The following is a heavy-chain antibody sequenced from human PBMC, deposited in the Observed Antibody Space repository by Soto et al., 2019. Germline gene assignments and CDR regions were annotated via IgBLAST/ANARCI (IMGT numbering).Heavy chain of an antibody. CDR3: ARVRSHWNFGFYHYGLDV. Sequence: QVQLVQSGAEVKKPGSSVKVSCKASGGTFSSYAISWVRQAPGQGLEWMGGIIPIFGTANYAQTFQDRVTITADESTSTAYMELSSLRSEDTAIYYCARVRSHWNFGFYHYGLDVWGQGTTVTVSS. D-gene: IGHD1-7*01. CDR2: IIPIFGTA. CDR1: GGTFSSYA. J-gene: IGHJ6*02. V-gene: IGHV1-69*01.